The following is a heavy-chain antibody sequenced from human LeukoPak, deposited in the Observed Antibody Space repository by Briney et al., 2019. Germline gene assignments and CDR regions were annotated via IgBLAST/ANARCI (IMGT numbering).Heavy chain of an antibody. J-gene: IGHJ4*02. CDR1: GFTFNFYA. Sequence: GGSLRLSCAASGFTFNFYAMNWVRQAPWKGLEWVSAINGRAGSTYYADSVKGRFTISRDNSQNTLYLQMNSLRAEDTAVYYCAKGDSGSYHQTYFDYWGQGTLVTVSS. D-gene: IGHD1-26*01. CDR3: AKGDSGSYHQTYFDY. CDR2: INGRAGST. V-gene: IGHV3-23*01.